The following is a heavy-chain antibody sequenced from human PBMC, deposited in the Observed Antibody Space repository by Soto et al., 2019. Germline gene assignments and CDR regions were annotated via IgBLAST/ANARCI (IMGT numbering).Heavy chain of an antibody. V-gene: IGHV3-11*01. D-gene: IGHD3-3*01. CDR2: ISISGSNI. CDR3: ARGWRYDFWSGYFEF. Sequence: GGSLRLSCAASGFTFNDYYMTWIRQAPGKGLEWISYISISGSNIHYADSVKGRFTISRDSAKKSLYLQVDSLRAEDTAAYFCARGWRYDFWSGYFEFWGQGALVTVSS. J-gene: IGHJ4*02. CDR1: GFTFNDYY.